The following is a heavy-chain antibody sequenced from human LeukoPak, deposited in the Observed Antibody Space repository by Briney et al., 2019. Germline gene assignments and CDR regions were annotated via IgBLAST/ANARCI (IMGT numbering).Heavy chain of an antibody. CDR1: GFIFDDYA. Sequence: GGSLRLSCAASGFIFDDYAMYWVRQAPGKGLEWVSGISWNSRIIDYADSVEGRFTISRDNAKTSLYLQMNSLTTEDTAFYYCARLTGAASGTYYFDFWGQGTLVTVSS. CDR3: ARLTGAASGTYYFDF. J-gene: IGHJ4*02. CDR2: ISWNSRII. V-gene: IGHV3-9*01. D-gene: IGHD1-26*01.